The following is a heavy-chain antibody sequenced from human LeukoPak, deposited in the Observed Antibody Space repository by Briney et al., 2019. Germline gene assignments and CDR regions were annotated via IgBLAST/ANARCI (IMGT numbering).Heavy chain of an antibody. V-gene: IGHV3-23*01. Sequence: GGSLRLSCAASGFSFNIYAMGWVRQAPGKGLEWVSIIIASSGSTFYADSVKGRFTISRDNSKNTLYLQMNSLRVEDTAVYYCVKGGYDFVEVAYFDFWGQGTLVTVSS. CDR1: GFSFNIYA. J-gene: IGHJ4*02. CDR3: VKGGYDFVEVAYFDF. D-gene: IGHD5-12*01. CDR2: IIASSGST.